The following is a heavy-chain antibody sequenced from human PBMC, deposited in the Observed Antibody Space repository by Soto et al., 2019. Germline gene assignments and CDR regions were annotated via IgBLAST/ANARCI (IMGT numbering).Heavy chain of an antibody. V-gene: IGHV4-59*01. CDR2: IYYSGST. CDR3: ARHYSSAWYQVDS. D-gene: IGHD6-13*01. Sequence: PSETLSLTCTVSGDSMSLYYWSWIRQPPGEGLEWIGYIYYSGSTNYNPSLKSRVTISVDTSKKQFSLKLSSVTAADTAVYYCARHYSSAWYQVDSWGQGTLVTVSS. J-gene: IGHJ4*02. CDR1: GDSMSLYY.